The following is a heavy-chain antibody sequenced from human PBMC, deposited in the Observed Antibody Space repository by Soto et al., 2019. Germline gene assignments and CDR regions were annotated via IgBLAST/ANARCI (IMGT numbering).Heavy chain of an antibody. Sequence: GGSLRLSCSASGFAFYGFAMHWVRQAPGKGLEWVAVISYDGSNKYYADSVKGRFTTSRDNSKNTLYLQMNSLRAEDTAVYYCARDDCSGGSCYSYIDYYYGMDVWGQGTTVTVSS. CDR1: GFAFYGFA. CDR2: ISYDGSNK. J-gene: IGHJ6*02. D-gene: IGHD2-15*01. CDR3: ARDDCSGGSCYSYIDYYYGMDV. V-gene: IGHV3-30-3*01.